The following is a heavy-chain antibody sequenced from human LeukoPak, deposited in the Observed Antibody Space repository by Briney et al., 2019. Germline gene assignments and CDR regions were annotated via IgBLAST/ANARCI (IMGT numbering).Heavy chain of an antibody. V-gene: IGHV3-21*01. CDR3: AGYCSGGSCYYIDAFDI. D-gene: IGHD2-15*01. CDR2: ISSSSSYI. Sequence: GGSLRLSCAASGFTFSSYSMNWVRQAPGKGLEWVSSISSSSSYIYYADSVKGRFTISRDNAKNTLYLQMNSLRAEDTAVYYCAGYCSGGSCYYIDAFDIWGQGTMVTVSS. J-gene: IGHJ3*02. CDR1: GFTFSSYS.